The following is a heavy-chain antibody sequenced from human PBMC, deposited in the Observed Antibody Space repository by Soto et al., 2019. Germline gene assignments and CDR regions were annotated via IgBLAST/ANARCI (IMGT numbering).Heavy chain of an antibody. CDR2: ISAHNGNT. V-gene: IGHV1-18*01. CDR1: GYAFTTYG. Sequence: QVHLVQSGAEVKNPGASVKVSCKGSGYAFTTYGSTGGRQAPGQGLEWMGWISAHNGNTNYAQKLQGRVTVTRDTSTSTAYMELRSLRSDDTAVYYCARGRYGDYWGQGALVTVSS. D-gene: IGHD1-1*01. CDR3: ARGRYGDY. J-gene: IGHJ4*02.